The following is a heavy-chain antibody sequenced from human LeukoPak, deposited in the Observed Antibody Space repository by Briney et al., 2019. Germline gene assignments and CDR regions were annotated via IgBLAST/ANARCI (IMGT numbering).Heavy chain of an antibody. V-gene: IGHV3-30*04. J-gene: IGHJ6*02. CDR1: GLTFSSYA. CDR3: ARGIWGYCSSTSCYINGMDV. CDR2: ISYEGSNK. D-gene: IGHD2-2*02. Sequence: PGRSLRLPCGASGLTFSSYAMHWVRQAPGKGLEGVAVISYEGSNKYYAESVKGRFTISRDNSKNTLYLQLNSLRAEDTAVYSCARGIWGYCSSTSCYINGMDVWGQGTTVTVSS.